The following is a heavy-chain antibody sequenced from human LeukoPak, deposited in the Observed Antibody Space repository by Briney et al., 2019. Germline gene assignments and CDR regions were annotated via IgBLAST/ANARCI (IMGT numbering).Heavy chain of an antibody. CDR1: GFSFSKDW. Sequence: GGSLRLSCAASGFSFSKDWMSWVRQAPGKGLEWVASINQDGSEKYYVDSVKGRFTISRDNTKNLVYLQINSLRAEDTAVHYCAREGGSSGWYDAFHIWGQGTMVTVSS. CDR2: INQDGSEK. CDR3: AREGGSSGWYDAFHI. V-gene: IGHV3-7*01. D-gene: IGHD6-19*01. J-gene: IGHJ3*02.